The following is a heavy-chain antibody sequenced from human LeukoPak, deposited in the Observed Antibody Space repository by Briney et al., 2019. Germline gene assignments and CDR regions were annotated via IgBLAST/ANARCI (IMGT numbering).Heavy chain of an antibody. D-gene: IGHD6-13*01. CDR2: IYYSGST. CDR3: ARSLSSWWGDWFDP. Sequence: PSGTLSLTCTVSGGSIGTYYWSWIRQPPGKGLEWIGYIYYSGSTNYNPSLKSRVTISLDTSKNQFSLKLSSVTAADTAVYYCARSLSSWWGDWFDPWGQGTLVTVSS. J-gene: IGHJ5*02. V-gene: IGHV4-59*01. CDR1: GGSIGTYY.